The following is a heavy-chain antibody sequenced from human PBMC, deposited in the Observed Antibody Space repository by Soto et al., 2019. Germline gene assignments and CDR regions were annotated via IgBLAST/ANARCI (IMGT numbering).Heavy chain of an antibody. Sequence: GASVKVSCKASGFTFTNSAMQWVRQARGQSLEWMGIINPSGGSTSYAQKFQGRVTMTRDTSTSTVYMELSSLRSEDTAVYYCARVEMATIKGNAFDIWGQGTMVTVSS. CDR3: ARVEMATIKGNAFDI. CDR1: GFTFTNSA. D-gene: IGHD5-12*01. J-gene: IGHJ3*02. V-gene: IGHV1-46*01. CDR2: INPSGGST.